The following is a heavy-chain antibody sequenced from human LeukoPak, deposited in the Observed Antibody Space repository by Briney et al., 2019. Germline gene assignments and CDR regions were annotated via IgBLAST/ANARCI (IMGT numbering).Heavy chain of an antibody. J-gene: IGHJ5*01. CDR1: RFVFTNYY. CDR2: IAYDGDTK. V-gene: IGHV3-11*01. CDR3: ARAGTYDGYKVLDS. D-gene: IGHD5-24*01. Sequence: MPGGSLRLSCEASRFVFTNYYMSWVRQAPGKGLDWMATIAYDGDTKYYADSAEGRFTISRDNAKNSLSLQMNSLRAEDTAVYFCARAGTYDGYKVLDSWGQGTLVTVSS.